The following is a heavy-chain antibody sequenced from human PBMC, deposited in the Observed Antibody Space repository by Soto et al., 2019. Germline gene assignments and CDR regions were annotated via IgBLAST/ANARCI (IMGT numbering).Heavy chain of an antibody. CDR3: AKDAGDPPPYIVVVPAARWDFGYYYGMDV. V-gene: IGHV4-39*02. J-gene: IGHJ6*02. CDR1: GGSISSSRYY. CDR2: IYYSGST. D-gene: IGHD2-2*01. Sequence: SETLSLTCTVSGGSISSSRYYWGWIRQPPGKGLEWIGSIYYSGSTYYNPSLKSRVTISVDTSKNQFSLKLSSVTATDTAVYYCAKDAGDPPPYIVVVPAARWDFGYYYGMDVWGQGTTVTVSS.